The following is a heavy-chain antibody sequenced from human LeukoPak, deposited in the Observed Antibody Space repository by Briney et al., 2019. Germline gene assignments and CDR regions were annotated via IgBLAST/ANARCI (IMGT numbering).Heavy chain of an antibody. J-gene: IGHJ6*03. CDR3: ARAAVTYNYYYYYMGV. V-gene: IGHV1-69*13. Sequence: SVKVSCKASGVTFSSYVISWGREAAGQGLEWMGGIIPIFGTANYAQKFQGRVTITADESTSTAYMELSSLRSEDTAVYYCARAAVTYNYYYYYMGVWGKGTTVTISS. CDR1: GVTFSSYV. CDR2: IIPIFGTA. D-gene: IGHD4-17*01.